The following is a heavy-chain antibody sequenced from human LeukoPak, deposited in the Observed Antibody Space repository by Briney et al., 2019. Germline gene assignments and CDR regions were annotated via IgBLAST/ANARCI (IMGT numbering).Heavy chain of an antibody. Sequence: GGSLRLSCAASGFTFSSYGMHWVRQAPGKGLEWVAFIRYDGSNKYYADSVKGRFTISRDNAKNSLYLQMNSLRAEDTAVYYCAGITFGGVMDYYYYMDVWGKGTTVTISS. CDR1: GFTFSSYG. D-gene: IGHD3-16*01. CDR3: AGITFGGVMDYYYYMDV. V-gene: IGHV3-30*02. CDR2: IRYDGSNK. J-gene: IGHJ6*03.